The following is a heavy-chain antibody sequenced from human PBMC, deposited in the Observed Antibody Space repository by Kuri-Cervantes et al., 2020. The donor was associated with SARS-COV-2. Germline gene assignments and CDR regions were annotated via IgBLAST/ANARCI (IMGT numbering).Heavy chain of an antibody. CDR3: ARDGVHYYDSSGYYYGPFEY. Sequence: ASVKVSCKASGYTFTGYYMHWVRQAPGQGLEWMGWINPNSGGTNYAQKFQGRVTMTRDTSISTAYMELSRLRSDDTAVYYCARDGVHYYDSSGYYYGPFEYWGQGTLVTVSS. V-gene: IGHV1-2*02. CDR1: GYTFTGYY. J-gene: IGHJ4*02. CDR2: INPNSGGT. D-gene: IGHD3-22*01.